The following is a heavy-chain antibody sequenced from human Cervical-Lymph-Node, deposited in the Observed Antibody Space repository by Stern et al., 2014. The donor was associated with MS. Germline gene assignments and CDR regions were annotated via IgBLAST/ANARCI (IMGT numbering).Heavy chain of an antibody. CDR2: IHNSGST. CDR3: ARGDIVATIDS. J-gene: IGHJ4*02. Sequence: VQLEESGPGLVKPSETLSLTCNVSGASVGSGSYFWTWIRQPPGKGLEWIGYIHNSGSTNYNPSLKSRVIIALDTSKNQFSLKLRSVTAADTAVYYCARGDIVATIDSWGQGTLVTVSS. V-gene: IGHV4-61*01. D-gene: IGHD5-12*01. CDR1: GASVGSGSYF.